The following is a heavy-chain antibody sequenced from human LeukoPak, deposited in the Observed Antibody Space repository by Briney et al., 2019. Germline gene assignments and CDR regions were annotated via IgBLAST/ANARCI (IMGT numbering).Heavy chain of an antibody. CDR2: IYYSGSI. Sequence: SQTLSLTCTVSGGSISSGGYYWSWIRQHPGKGLEWIGYIYYSGSIYYNPSLKSRVTISVDTSKNQFSLKLSSVTAADTAVYYCARDKNFFSNWFDPWGQGTLVTVSS. J-gene: IGHJ5*02. CDR1: GGSISSGGYY. V-gene: IGHV4-31*03. D-gene: IGHD2/OR15-2a*01. CDR3: ARDKNFFSNWFDP.